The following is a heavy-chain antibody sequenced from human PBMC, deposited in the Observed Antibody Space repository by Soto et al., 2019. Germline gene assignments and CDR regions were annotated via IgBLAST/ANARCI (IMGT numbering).Heavy chain of an antibody. CDR3: VKGSGNSRPYYFDY. D-gene: IGHD6-13*01. CDR2: ISAASDST. J-gene: IGHJ4*01. CDR1: GCTGNSVV. Sequence: PGGSLRLSCAASGCTGNSVVMSWVRQTAGKGLEWVSAISAASDSTYYADSVEGRFTTSRENSKNTLYLQMNSLRAEATAVSHCVKGSGNSRPYYFDYWRHGTLVTASS. V-gene: IGHV3-23*01.